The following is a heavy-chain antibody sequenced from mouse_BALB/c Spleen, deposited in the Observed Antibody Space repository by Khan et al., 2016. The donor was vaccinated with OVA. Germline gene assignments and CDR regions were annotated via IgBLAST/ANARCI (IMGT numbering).Heavy chain of an antibody. CDR3: ARDQYGNYFYAMDY. J-gene: IGHJ4*01. D-gene: IGHD2-10*02. CDR1: GYTFTSYW. V-gene: IGHV1-69*02. Sequence: QVQLQQPGAELVKPGAPVKLSCKASGYTFTSYWMNWVKQRPGRGLEWIGRIDPSDSETHYNQKFKDKATLTVDKSSSTAYIQLGSLTSEDSAVYYCARDQYGNYFYAMDYWGQGTSVTVSS. CDR2: IDPSDSET.